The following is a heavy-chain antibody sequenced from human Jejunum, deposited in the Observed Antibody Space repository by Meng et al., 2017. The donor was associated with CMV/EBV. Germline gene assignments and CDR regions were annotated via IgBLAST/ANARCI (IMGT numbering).Heavy chain of an antibody. CDR2: IHYSEST. J-gene: IGHJ4*02. CDR3: VRGVSPTEWPLEK. V-gene: IGHV4-59*01. D-gene: IGHD3-3*01. Sequence: VSGGAISSYYWSWVRQSPGKGLEWLGYIHYSESTKYNPSLESRVTMSLDRSRNQFSLRLSSVTAADTAVYFCVRGVSPTEWPLEKWGQGTLVTVSS. CDR1: GGAISSYY.